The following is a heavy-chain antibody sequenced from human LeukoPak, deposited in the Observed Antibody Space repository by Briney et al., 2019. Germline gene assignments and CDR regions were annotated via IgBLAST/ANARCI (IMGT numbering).Heavy chain of an antibody. CDR1: GGSISSYY. D-gene: IGHD6-6*01. CDR3: ARAVAARPFIQNYYMDV. CDR2: IYYSGST. V-gene: IGHV4-59*01. J-gene: IGHJ6*03. Sequence: SETLSLTCTVSGGSISSYYWSWIRQPPGKGLEWIGYIYYSGSTNYNPSLKSRVTISVDTSKNQFSLKLRSVTAADTAVYYCARAVAARPFIQNYYMDVWGKGTTVTVSS.